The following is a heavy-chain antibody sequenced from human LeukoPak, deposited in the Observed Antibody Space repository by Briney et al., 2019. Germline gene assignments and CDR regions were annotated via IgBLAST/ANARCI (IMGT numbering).Heavy chain of an antibody. CDR2: INPSGGAT. Sequence: ASVKVSCKVSGYTLTELSMHWVRQAPGQGLEWMGIINPSGGATSNAQKFQGRVSMTRDTSTSTVYMELSSLGSEDTAVYYCARDLQFHSLGDYWGQGTLVTVSS. J-gene: IGHJ4*02. CDR3: ARDLQFHSLGDY. V-gene: IGHV1-46*01. D-gene: IGHD5-24*01. CDR1: GYTLTELS.